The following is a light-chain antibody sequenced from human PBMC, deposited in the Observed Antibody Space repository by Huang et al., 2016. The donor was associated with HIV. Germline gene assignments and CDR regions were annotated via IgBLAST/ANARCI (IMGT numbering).Light chain of an antibody. CDR2: YAS. J-gene: IGKJ1*01. CDR1: QSIATS. V-gene: IGKV6-21*02. Sequence: EIVLTQSPDFQSVSPKERVTITCRASQSIATSLHWYQQKPGQSPKLLIKYASQSISGVPSRFSGGGSGTDFTLTINGLEAEDAATYYCHQSGGLPRTFGQGTKVEIK. CDR3: HQSGGLPRT.